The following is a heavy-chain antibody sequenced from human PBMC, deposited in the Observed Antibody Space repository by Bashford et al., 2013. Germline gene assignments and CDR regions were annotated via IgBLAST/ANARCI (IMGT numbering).Heavy chain of an antibody. CDR2: VYYVGST. J-gene: IGHJ5*02. D-gene: IGHD6-13*01. CDR1: GGSISSYY. CDR3: ARHGIAAAGRWFDP. V-gene: IGHV4-59*08. Sequence: SETLSLTCTVSGGSISSYYWSWIRQPPGKGLEWIGSVYYVGSTNYNPSLKSRVTISVDTSKNQFSLKLSGVTAADSAVYFCARHGIAAAGRWFDPWGQGTLVTVSS.